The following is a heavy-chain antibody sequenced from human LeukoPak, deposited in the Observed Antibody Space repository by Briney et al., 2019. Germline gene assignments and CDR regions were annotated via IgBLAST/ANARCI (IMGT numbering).Heavy chain of an antibody. V-gene: IGHV4-34*01. CDR2: INHSGST. D-gene: IGHD3-10*01. Sequence: SETLSLTCAVYGGSFSGYYWSWIRQPPGKGLEWIGEINHSGSTNYNPSLKSRVTISVDTSKNQFSPKLSSVTAADTAVYYCARVRVTMVRGVIRGTTDYYHYYYMDVWGKGTTVTVSS. CDR1: GGSFSGYY. J-gene: IGHJ6*03. CDR3: ARVRVTMVRGVIRGTTDYYHYYYMDV.